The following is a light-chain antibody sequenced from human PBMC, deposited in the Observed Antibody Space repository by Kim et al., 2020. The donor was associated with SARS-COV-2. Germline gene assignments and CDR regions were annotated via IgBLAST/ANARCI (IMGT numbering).Light chain of an antibody. V-gene: IGKV1-5*03. CDR3: AQNNTYPWT. CDR1: QYISIW. Sequence: DIQMTQSPSTLSASVGDRVTISCRASQYISIWMAWYQQRSGKAPKLLIHTASTLKSGVPPRFSDSGSGTEFTLTISSLQPDDFATYLCAQNNTYPWTFGEGTKVDIK. J-gene: IGKJ1*01. CDR2: TAS.